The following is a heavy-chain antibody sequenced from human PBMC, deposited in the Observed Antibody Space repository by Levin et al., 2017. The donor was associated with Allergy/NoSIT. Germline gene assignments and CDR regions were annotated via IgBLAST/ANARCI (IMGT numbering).Heavy chain of an antibody. J-gene: IGHJ6*02. CDR1: GGTFSSYT. Sequence: SVKVSCKASGGTFSSYTISWVRQAPGQGLEWMGRIIPILGIANYAQKFQGRVTITADKSTSTAYMELSSLRSEDTAVYYCARDSSGYPLYYYGMDVWGQGTTVTVSS. CDR3: ARDSSGYPLYYYGMDV. V-gene: IGHV1-69*04. D-gene: IGHD3-22*01. CDR2: IIPILGIA.